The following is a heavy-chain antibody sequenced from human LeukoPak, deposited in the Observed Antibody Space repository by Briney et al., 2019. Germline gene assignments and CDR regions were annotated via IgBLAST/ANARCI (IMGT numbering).Heavy chain of an antibody. V-gene: IGHV1-69*13. CDR3: ARDSSHKTYYYYGMDV. CDR2: IIPIFGTA. CDR1: GGTFSSYA. D-gene: IGHD2-2*01. J-gene: IGHJ6*02. Sequence: SVTVSCKASGGTFSSYAISWVRQAPGQGLEWMGGIIPIFGTANYAQKFQGRVTITADESTSTAYMELSSLRSEDTAVYYCARDSSHKTYYYYGMDVWGQGTTVTVSS.